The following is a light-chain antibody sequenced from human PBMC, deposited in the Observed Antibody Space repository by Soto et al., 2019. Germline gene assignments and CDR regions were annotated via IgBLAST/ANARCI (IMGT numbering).Light chain of an antibody. CDR1: QSISSW. CDR2: DAS. V-gene: IGKV1-5*01. CDR3: QQYNTYPE. Sequence: DIQMTQSPSTLSASVGDRITITCRVRQSISSWMAWYQQKPGKAPKLLIYDASSLESGVPSRFSGSGSGTEFTLTISSLQPDGFATYYCQQYNTYPEFGQGTKVEIK. J-gene: IGKJ1*01.